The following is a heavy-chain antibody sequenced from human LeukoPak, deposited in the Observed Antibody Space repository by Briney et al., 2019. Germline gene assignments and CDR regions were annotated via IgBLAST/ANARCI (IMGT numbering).Heavy chain of an antibody. CDR2: IRYDGSNK. Sequence: GGSLRLSCAASGFTFSSYGMHWVRQAPGKGLEWVAFIRYDGSNKYYADSVKGRFTISRDNAKNSLFLQINSLRAEDTAVYYCARHPDYPYYYYMDVWGQGTLVTVSS. D-gene: IGHD4-11*01. V-gene: IGHV3-30*02. J-gene: IGHJ6*03. CDR1: GFTFSSYG. CDR3: ARHPDYPYYYYMDV.